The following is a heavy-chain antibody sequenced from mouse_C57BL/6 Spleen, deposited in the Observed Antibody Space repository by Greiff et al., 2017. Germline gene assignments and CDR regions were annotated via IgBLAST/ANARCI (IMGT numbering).Heavy chain of an antibody. CDR1: GYTFTSYW. CDR2: IDPNSGGT. J-gene: IGHJ4*01. CDR3: ERGYDYGYYGMDY. Sequence: QVQLQQPGAELVKPGASVKLSCKASGYTFTSYWMHWVKQRPGLGLEWIGRIDPNSGGTKYNEKFKGKATLTVDKPSSTAYMQLSSLTSEDAAVYYGERGYDYGYYGMDYWGQGTSVTVSS. V-gene: IGHV1-72*01. D-gene: IGHD2-4*01.